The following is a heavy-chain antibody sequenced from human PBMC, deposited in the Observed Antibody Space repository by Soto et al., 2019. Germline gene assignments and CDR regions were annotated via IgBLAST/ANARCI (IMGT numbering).Heavy chain of an antibody. CDR2: SYDRGST. J-gene: IGHJ5*02. V-gene: IGHV4-30-4*01. CDR3: ARVCELPPSALGSGSSISWFDP. Sequence: QEQLQESGPGLVKPSQTLSLTCTVSGGSISSGDYYWRWIRQPPGKGREWIGYSYDRGSTCYNPAPMSRVTISVDTSMNQFSLKLSSVAAADTAVYYCARVCELPPSALGSGSSISWFDPWGQGTLVTVSS. D-gene: IGHD3-10*01. CDR1: GGSISSGDYY.